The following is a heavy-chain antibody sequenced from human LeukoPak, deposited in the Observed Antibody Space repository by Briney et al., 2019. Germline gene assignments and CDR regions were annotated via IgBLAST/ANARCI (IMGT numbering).Heavy chain of an antibody. CDR3: GRAFPPLRTSSAGDL. V-gene: IGHV3-21*01. Sequence: KAGGSLRLSCSASGFTFSHYDMNWVRQAPGKGLEWVSSISGLSTHIYYGDSVKGRFSISRDNAKNSVYLQMNSLGVEDTAIYYCGRAFPPLRTSSAGDLWGQGILVTVSS. CDR2: ISGLSTHI. D-gene: IGHD3-16*01. J-gene: IGHJ4*02. CDR1: GFTFSHYD.